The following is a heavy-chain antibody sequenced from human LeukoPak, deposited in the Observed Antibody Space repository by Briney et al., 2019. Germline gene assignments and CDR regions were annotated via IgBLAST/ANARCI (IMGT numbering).Heavy chain of an antibody. CDR1: GGSISSYY. V-gene: IGHV4-59*12. D-gene: IGHD5-18*01. Sequence: PSETLSLTCTVSGGSISSYYWSWIRQPPGKGLEWIAYISDIGSINYNPSLKSRVTMSVDTSKNQFSLKLSSVTAADTAVYYCARFNVDTAMVRSVWFDPWGQGTLVTVSS. J-gene: IGHJ5*02. CDR2: ISDIGSI. CDR3: ARFNVDTAMVRSVWFDP.